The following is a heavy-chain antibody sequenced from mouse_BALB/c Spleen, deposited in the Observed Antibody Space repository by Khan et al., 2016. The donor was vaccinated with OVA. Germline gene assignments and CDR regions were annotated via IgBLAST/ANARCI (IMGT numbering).Heavy chain of an antibody. CDR3: AREASNCDFSFAY. CDR1: GYTFTNYV. Sequence: VRLQQSGPDLVKPGASVKMSCKASGYTFTNYVMHWVKQKPGQGLEWIGYINPYNDGIRYNEKFKGKATLTSDKSSSTVYMELSSLTSEDSAVYYLAREASNCDFSFAYWGQGTLVTVSA. V-gene: IGHV1S136*01. D-gene: IGHD4-1*01. J-gene: IGHJ3*01. CDR2: INPYNDGI.